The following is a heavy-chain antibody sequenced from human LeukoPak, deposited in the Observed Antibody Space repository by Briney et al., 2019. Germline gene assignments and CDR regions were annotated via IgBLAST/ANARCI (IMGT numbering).Heavy chain of an antibody. CDR3: ARGGGDRYCSGGSCFVWFDP. D-gene: IGHD2-15*01. Sequence: PGGSLRLSCAASGFTFSSYAMHWVRQAPGKGLEWVAVISYDGSNKYYADSVKGRFTISRDNSKNTLYLQMNSLRAEDTAVYYCARGGGDRYCSGGSCFVWFDPWGQGTLVTVSS. CDR2: ISYDGSNK. CDR1: GFTFSSYA. V-gene: IGHV3-30-3*01. J-gene: IGHJ5*02.